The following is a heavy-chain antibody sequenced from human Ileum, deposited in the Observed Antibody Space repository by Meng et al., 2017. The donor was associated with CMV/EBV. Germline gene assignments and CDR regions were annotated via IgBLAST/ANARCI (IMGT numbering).Heavy chain of an antibody. CDR2: INTNNGNT. CDR1: GYTFTSQG. V-gene: IGHV1-18*01. J-gene: IGHJ4*02. CDR3: ARGIDY. Sequence: QDQLVQSGGEVKKPGASVKVSCKASGYTFTSQGITWVRQAPGQGLEWMGWINTNNGNTNYAWKFQGRVTMTTDTSTSTGYMELRSLRSDDTAVYYCARGIDYWDQGTLVTVAS.